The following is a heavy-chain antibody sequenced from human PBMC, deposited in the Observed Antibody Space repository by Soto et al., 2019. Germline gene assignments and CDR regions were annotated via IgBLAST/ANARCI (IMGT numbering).Heavy chain of an antibody. Sequence: EVQLLESGGGLVQPGGSLRLSCEASGFTFSSYAMTWVRQVQEKGLEWVSGIGRSGDSTYYADSVKGRFRIFRDNSKNTLYLHMNSLRAEDTATYYCARARYIHGRGWQYYYMDVSGKGTTATVSS. V-gene: IGHV3-23*01. CDR2: IGRSGDST. J-gene: IGHJ6*03. CDR3: ARARYIHGRGWQYYYMDV. CDR1: GFTFSSYA. D-gene: IGHD5-18*01.